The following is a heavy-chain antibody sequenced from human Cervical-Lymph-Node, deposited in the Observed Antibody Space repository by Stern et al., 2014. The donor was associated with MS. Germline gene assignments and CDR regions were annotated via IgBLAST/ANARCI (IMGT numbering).Heavy chain of an antibody. D-gene: IGHD3-16*01. J-gene: IGHJ6*02. CDR2: IDWGDEK. V-gene: IGHV2-70*13. CDR3: ARSRSLYYYYGMDV. CDR1: GFSLTTTGMC. Sequence: ESGPALLRPTQTLTLTCSFSGFSLTTTGMCVSWISQPPGKALEWLALIDWGDEKYYSTSLKSRLTISKDTSNNQVVLTMTNVDPVDTATYFCARSRSLYYYYGMDVWGQGATVTVSS.